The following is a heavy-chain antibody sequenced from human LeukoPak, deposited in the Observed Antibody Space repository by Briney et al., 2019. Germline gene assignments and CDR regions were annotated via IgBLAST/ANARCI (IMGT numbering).Heavy chain of an antibody. D-gene: IGHD2-15*01. Sequence: SETLSLTCTVSGYSISSGYYWGWIRQPPGKGREWIVSIYHSGSTYYNPSLKSRVTISVDTSKNQFSLKLSSVTAADTAVYYCGGETVLKCGGGSCYEGRWGQGTLVTVSS. CDR3: GGETVLKCGGGSCYEGR. V-gene: IGHV4-38-2*02. CDR2: IYHSGST. CDR1: GYSISSGYY. J-gene: IGHJ4*02.